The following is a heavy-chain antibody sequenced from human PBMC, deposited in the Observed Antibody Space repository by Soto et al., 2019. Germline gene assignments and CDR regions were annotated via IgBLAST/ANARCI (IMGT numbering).Heavy chain of an antibody. V-gene: IGHV4-34*01. CDR1: GGSFSGYY. J-gene: IGHJ4*02. CDR3: AREKITGLFDE. D-gene: IGHD2-8*02. Sequence: PSETLSLTCAVYGGSFSGYYWTWIRQPPGTGLEWIGEINHSGSTNYNPSLKSRVTISVDTSKNQFSLKLTSVTAADTAVYYCAREKITGLFDEWGQGTLVTVSS. CDR2: INHSGST.